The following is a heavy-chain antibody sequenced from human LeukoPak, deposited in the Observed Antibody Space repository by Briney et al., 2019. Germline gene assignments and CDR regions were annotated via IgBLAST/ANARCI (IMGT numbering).Heavy chain of an antibody. Sequence: SETLSLTCAVYGGSFSGYYWSWIRQPPGKGLEWIGEINHSGSTNYNPSLKSRVTISADTSKNQFSLKLSSVTAADTAVYYCARVRRWSYGGFDYWGQGTLVTVSS. CDR3: ARVRRWSYGGFDY. J-gene: IGHJ4*02. V-gene: IGHV4-34*01. D-gene: IGHD4-23*01. CDR1: GGSFSGYY. CDR2: INHSGST.